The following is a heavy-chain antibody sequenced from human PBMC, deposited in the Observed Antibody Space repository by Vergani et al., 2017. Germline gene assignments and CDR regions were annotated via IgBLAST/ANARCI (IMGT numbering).Heavy chain of an antibody. CDR1: GFTFSSYG. V-gene: IGHV3-30*02. J-gene: IGHJ6*02. D-gene: IGHD2-2*01. Sequence: QVQLVESGGGVVQPGGSLRLSCAASGFTFSSYGMHWVRQAPGKGLEWVAFIRYDGSNKYYADSVKGRFTISRDNSKNTLYLQMNSLRSEDTAVYYWAKDHQYQLTPMDVWGQGTTVTVSS. CDR3: AKDHQYQLTPMDV. CDR2: IRYDGSNK.